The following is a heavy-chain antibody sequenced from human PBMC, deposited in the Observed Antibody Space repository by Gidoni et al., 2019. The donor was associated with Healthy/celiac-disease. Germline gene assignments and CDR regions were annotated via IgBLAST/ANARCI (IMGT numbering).Heavy chain of an antibody. D-gene: IGHD3-22*01. CDR2: IYPGDSDT. V-gene: IGHV5-51*01. CDR1: GYSFTSYW. Sequence: EVQLVQSGAEVKKPGESLKISCKGSGYSFTSYWIGWVRQMPGKGLEWMGIIYPGDSDTRYSPSFQGQVTISADKSISTAYLQWSSLKASDTAMYYCARLSGYYDSSGYPRACRGFDYWGQGTLVTVSS. J-gene: IGHJ4*02. CDR3: ARLSGYYDSSGYPRACRGFDY.